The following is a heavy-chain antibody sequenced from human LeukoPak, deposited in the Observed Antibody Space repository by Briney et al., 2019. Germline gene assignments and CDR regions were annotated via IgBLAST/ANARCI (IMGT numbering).Heavy chain of an antibody. CDR2: IYYSGST. CDR3: ARGEHSSGWYYFDY. CDR1: GGSISSSSYY. V-gene: IGHV4-39*07. J-gene: IGHJ4*02. Sequence: PSETLSLTCTVSGGSISSSSYYWGWLRQPPGTGLEWLGSIYYSGSTYYNPSLKSRVTISVDTSKYQFSLNLSSVTAADTAVYYCARGEHSSGWYYFDYWGQGTLVTVSS. D-gene: IGHD6-19*01.